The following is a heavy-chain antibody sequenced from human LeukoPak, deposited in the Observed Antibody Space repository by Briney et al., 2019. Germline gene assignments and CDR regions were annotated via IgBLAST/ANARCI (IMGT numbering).Heavy chain of an antibody. J-gene: IGHJ4*02. CDR3: ARGFQYYYGSGSY. CDR1: GYTFSSYS. CDR2: ISSSSSYI. Sequence: ASVKVSRKASGYTFSSYSMNWVRQAPGKGLEWVSSISSSSSYIYYADSVKGRFTISRDNAKNSLYLQMNSLRAEDTAVYYCARGFQYYYGSGSYWGQGTLVTVSS. D-gene: IGHD3-10*01. V-gene: IGHV3-21*01.